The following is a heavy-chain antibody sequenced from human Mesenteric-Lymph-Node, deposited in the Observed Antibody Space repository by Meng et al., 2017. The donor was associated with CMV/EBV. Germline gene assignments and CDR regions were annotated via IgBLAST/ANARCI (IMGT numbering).Heavy chain of an antibody. CDR2: LRSTAENIAP. CDR1: GTTFIGST. CDR3: ITSECRDTGMAF. Sequence: SGTTFIGSTFSWARQASGKGGGWVSRLRSTAENIAPVEAASVRGSFAISRHDSKNTTYLLMNILRVADTAVYYCITSECRDTGMAFWGQGALVTVSS. D-gene: IGHD5-18*01. V-gene: IGHV3-73*01. J-gene: IGHJ4*02.